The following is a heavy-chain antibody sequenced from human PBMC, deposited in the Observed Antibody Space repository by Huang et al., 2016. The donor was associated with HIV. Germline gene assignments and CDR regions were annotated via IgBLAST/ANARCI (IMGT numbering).Heavy chain of an antibody. J-gene: IGHJ3*02. Sequence: EVQLLESGGGLVQPGGSLRLSCAASGFTFSSYAMSWVRQAPGKGLEWVSASRGSGGSTYYADSVKGRFTISRDNSKNTLYLQMNSLRAEDTAVYYCAKSGGFVLSAFDIWGQGTMVTVSS. V-gene: IGHV3-23*01. CDR2: SRGSGGST. D-gene: IGHD1-26*01. CDR3: AKSGGFVLSAFDI. CDR1: GFTFSSYA.